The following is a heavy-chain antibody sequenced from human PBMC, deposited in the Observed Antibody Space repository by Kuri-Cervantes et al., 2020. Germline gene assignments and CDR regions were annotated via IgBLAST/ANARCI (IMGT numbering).Heavy chain of an antibody. CDR2: IKEDGSEK. J-gene: IGHJ4*02. V-gene: IGHV3-7*01. CDR1: GFTFSKYA. Sequence: GESLKISCAASGFTFSKYAMRWVRQAPGKGLEWVANIKEDGSEKYYVDSVKGRFTISRDNAKNSLYLQMNSLKAEATAVYYCARDTGAYGPIAVAGTGAFDYWGQGTLVTVSS. D-gene: IGHD6-19*01. CDR3: ARDTGAYGPIAVAGTGAFDY.